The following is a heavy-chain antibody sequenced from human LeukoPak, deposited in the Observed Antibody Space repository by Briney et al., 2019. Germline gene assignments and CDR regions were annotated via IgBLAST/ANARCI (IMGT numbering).Heavy chain of an antibody. CDR1: GYSFTSYL. J-gene: IGHJ6*03. V-gene: IGHV5-51*01. CDR2: IYPGDFDH. CDR3: ARHRGDYYYYMDV. Sequence: GESLKTSCKRPGYSFTSYLIGWVPQIPGKGLGWIGIIYPGDFDHRYSPSFQGQVTISADKSINPAYLQWSSLKASDTAMYYCARHRGDYYYYMDVWGKGTTVTVSS.